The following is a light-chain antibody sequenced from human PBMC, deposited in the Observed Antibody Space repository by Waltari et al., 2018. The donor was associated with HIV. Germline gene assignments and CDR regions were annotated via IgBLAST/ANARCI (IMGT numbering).Light chain of an antibody. V-gene: IGKV1-33*01. CDR1: QDISNY. J-gene: IGKJ4*01. CDR2: DAS. Sequence: DIQMNQSPSSLSASVGDRVTITCQASQDISNYLNWYQQKPGKAPKLLLYDASNLETGVPSRFSGSGSGTDFTFTISSLQPEDIATYYCQQYDNLPLTFGGGTKVEIK. CDR3: QQYDNLPLT.